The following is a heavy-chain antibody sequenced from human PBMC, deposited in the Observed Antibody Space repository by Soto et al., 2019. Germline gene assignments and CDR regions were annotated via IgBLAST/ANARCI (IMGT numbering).Heavy chain of an antibody. Sequence: QVQLVESGGGVVQPGRSLRLSCAASGFTFSSYGMHWVRQAPGKGLEWVAVISYDGSNKYYADSVKGRFTISRDNSKNTLYLQMNSLRAEDTAVYYCAKAPGAVVGATRDYWGQGTLVTVSS. V-gene: IGHV3-30*18. CDR3: AKAPGAVVGATRDY. CDR1: GFTFSSYG. D-gene: IGHD1-26*01. CDR2: ISYDGSNK. J-gene: IGHJ4*02.